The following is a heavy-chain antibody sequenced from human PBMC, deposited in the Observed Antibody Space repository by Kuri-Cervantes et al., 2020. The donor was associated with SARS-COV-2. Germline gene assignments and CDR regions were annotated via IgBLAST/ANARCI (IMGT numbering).Heavy chain of an antibody. CDR3: AHRRAGLDGGSYDY. J-gene: IGHJ4*02. D-gene: IGHD1-26*01. CDR2: IYWDDDK. CDR1: GFSLRKTRMG. V-gene: IGHV2-5*02. Sequence: SGPTLVKPTETLTLTCTVSGFSLRKTRMGVRWIRQPPGKALEWLALIYWDDDKRYSPSLKSRLTVTKDTSKNQVVLTMTNMDPVDTATYYCAHRRAGLDGGSYDYWGQGTLVTVSS.